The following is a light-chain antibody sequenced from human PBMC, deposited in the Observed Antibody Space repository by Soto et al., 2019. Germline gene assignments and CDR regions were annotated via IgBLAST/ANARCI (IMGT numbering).Light chain of an antibody. CDR2: DTN. CDR3: LLSYSGVGV. Sequence: QAVVTQEPSLTVSPGGTVTLTCDSSTGAVTSGHYPYWFQQKPGPAPRTLIYDTNRQHSWTPVRFSGFLLGAKAALTLSGAQPEDEANYSCLLSYSGVGVFGGGTKLTVL. V-gene: IGLV7-46*01. CDR1: TGAVTSGHY. J-gene: IGLJ2*01.